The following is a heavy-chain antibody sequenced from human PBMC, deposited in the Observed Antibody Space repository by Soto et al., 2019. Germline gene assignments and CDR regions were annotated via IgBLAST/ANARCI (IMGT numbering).Heavy chain of an antibody. V-gene: IGHV3-30*18. CDR1: GFTFSSYG. CDR3: AKAVHTADGY. J-gene: IGHJ4*02. D-gene: IGHD5-18*01. Sequence: QVQLVESGGGVVQPGRSLRLSCAASGFTFSSYGMHWVRQAPGKGLEWVEVISYDGSNKYYADSVKGRFTISRDNSKNTLYLQMNSLRAEDTAVYYFAKAVHTADGYWGQGTLVTVSS. CDR2: ISYDGSNK.